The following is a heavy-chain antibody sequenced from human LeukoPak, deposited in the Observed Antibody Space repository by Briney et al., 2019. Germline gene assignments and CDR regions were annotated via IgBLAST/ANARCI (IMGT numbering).Heavy chain of an antibody. J-gene: IGHJ5*02. V-gene: IGHV4-30-4*01. CDR2: IYYSGTT. Sequence: SETLSLTCTVSGGSISSGNYYWSWIRQPPGKGLEWIGYIYYSGTTYYNPSFQSRVTISLDTSKNQFSLKLSSVTAADTAVYYCASYGGNSVGNWFDPSGQGTLVTVSS. D-gene: IGHD4-23*01. CDR1: GGSISSGNYY. CDR3: ASYGGNSVGNWFDP.